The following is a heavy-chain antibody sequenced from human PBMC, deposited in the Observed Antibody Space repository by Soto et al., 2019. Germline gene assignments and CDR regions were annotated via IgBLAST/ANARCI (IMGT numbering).Heavy chain of an antibody. Sequence: ASVKVSCKASGYTFTSYAMHWVRQAPGQRLEWMGWINAGNGNTKYSQKFQGRVTITRDTSASTAYMELSSLRSEDTAVYYCASGTDSSGYPDHWGQGTLVTVSS. CDR2: INAGNGNT. V-gene: IGHV1-3*01. CDR3: ASGTDSSGYPDH. D-gene: IGHD3-22*01. J-gene: IGHJ5*02. CDR1: GYTFTSYA.